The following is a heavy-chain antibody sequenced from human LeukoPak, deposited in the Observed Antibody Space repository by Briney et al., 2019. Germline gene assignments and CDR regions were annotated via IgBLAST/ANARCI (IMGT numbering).Heavy chain of an antibody. Sequence: KPSETLSLTCIVSGGSISIATYSWGWIRQPPGKGLEWIGNIYYSGSTNYNPSLKSRLTISVDTSKNQFSLKLSSVTAADTAVYHCARLRTGGTSYVRGDWFDPWGQGTLVTVST. V-gene: IGHV4-39*01. CDR3: ARLRTGGTSYVRGDWFDP. J-gene: IGHJ5*02. CDR1: GGSISIATYS. D-gene: IGHD2-8*02. CDR2: IYYSGST.